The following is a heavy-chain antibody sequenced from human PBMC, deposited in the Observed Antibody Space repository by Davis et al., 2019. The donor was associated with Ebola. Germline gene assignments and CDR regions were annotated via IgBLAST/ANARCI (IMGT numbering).Heavy chain of an antibody. D-gene: IGHD3-10*01. J-gene: IGHJ2*01. CDR3: AGSDTARGGLDL. CDR2: IRYDGSNK. Sequence: GESLKISCAASGFSFSNYDMHWVRQAPGRGLEWLSFIRYDGSNKYYADSVKGRFTISRDNSKNRLYLQMNSLRGDDTAVYYCAGSDTARGGLDLWGRGTL. V-gene: IGHV3-30*02. CDR1: GFSFSNYD.